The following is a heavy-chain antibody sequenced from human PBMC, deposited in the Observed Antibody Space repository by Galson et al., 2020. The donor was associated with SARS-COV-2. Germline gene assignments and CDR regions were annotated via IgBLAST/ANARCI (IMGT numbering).Heavy chain of an antibody. CDR2: ISYDGSNK. CDR3: ARELSAPTNFDY. D-gene: IGHD1-26*01. V-gene: IGHV3-30*04. J-gene: IGHJ4*02. Sequence: GGSLRLSCAASGFTFSSYAMHWVRQAPGKGLEWVAVISYDGSNKYYADSVKGRFTISRDNSKNTLYLQMNSLRAEDTAVYYCARELSAPTNFDYWGQGTLGTDSS. CDR1: GFTFSSYA.